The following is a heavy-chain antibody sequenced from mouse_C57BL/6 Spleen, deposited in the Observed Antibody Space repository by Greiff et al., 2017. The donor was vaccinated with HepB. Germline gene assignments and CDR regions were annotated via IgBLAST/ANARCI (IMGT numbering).Heavy chain of an antibody. V-gene: IGHV1-82*01. CDR3: AREDHYYGSSHWYFDV. D-gene: IGHD1-1*01. CDR2: IYPGDGDT. CDR1: GYAFSSSW. J-gene: IGHJ1*03. Sequence: VQLQQSGPELVKPGASVKISCKASGYAFSSSWMNWVKQRPGKGLEWIGRIYPGDGDTNYNGKFKGKATLTADKSSSTAYMQLSSLTSEDSAVYFCAREDHYYGSSHWYFDVWGTGTTVTVSS.